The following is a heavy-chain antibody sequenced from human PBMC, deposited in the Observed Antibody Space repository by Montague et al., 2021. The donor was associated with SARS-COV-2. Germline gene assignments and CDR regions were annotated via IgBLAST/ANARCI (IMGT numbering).Heavy chain of an antibody. Sequence: SETLSLTCSVSGDSITNHYWSWIRQPAGKGLEWIGRMHFTGKTNFSPFFSSRLTMSADTSKNQFSLKLTSVTAADTAIYFCARDRFDFGAGRQGTIDFWGQGTLVSVSS. CDR1: GDSITNHY. D-gene: IGHD3-10*01. V-gene: IGHV4-4*07. CDR3: ARDRFDFGAGRQGTIDF. J-gene: IGHJ4*02. CDR2: MHFTGKT.